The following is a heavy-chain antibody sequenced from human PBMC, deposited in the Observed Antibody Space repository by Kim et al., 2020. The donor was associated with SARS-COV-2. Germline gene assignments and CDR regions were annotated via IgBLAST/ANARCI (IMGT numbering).Heavy chain of an antibody. V-gene: IGHV4-39*01. Sequence: SETLSLTCTVSGGSISSSSYYWGWIRQPPGKGLEWIGSIYYSGSTYYNPSLKSRVTISVDTSKNQFSLKLSSVTAADTAVYYCARISTMVRGVTNWFDPWGQGTLVTVSS. CDR3: ARISTMVRGVTNWFDP. CDR2: IYYSGST. CDR1: GGSISSSSYY. J-gene: IGHJ5*02. D-gene: IGHD3-10*01.